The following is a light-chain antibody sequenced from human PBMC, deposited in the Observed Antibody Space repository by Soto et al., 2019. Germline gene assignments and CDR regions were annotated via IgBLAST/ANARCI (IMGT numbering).Light chain of an antibody. Sequence: EVVMTQSPATLSVSPGERATLSCRASQNVHSNIAWYQQKPGQAPSLLISYVSTRATGIPARFSGSGSGTEFTLTISSLQSEDFGVYYCQHYSNWPPTFGPGTKVEIK. V-gene: IGKV3-15*01. CDR2: YVS. CDR1: QNVHSN. J-gene: IGKJ3*01. CDR3: QHYSNWPPT.